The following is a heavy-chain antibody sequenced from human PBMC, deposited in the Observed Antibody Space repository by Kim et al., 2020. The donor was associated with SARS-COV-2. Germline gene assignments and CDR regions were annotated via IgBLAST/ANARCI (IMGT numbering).Heavy chain of an antibody. Sequence: SVKVSCKASGGSFTGFGVSWVRQAPGRGLEWMGAVIPLFGTSNYAQQFQGRVTINADESSAYMELSRLRSDDTAAHYCAILWKYGGTSVYYYSFDVRG. V-gene: IGHV1-69*13. CDR3: AILWKYGGTSVYYYSFDV. CDR1: GGSFTGFG. J-gene: IGHJ3*01. CDR2: VIPLFGTS. D-gene: IGHD1-26*01.